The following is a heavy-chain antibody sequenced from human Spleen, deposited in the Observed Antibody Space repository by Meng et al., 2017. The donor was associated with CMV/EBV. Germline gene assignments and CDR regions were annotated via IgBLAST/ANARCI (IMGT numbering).Heavy chain of an antibody. V-gene: IGHV1-18*01. CDR1: GYTFNSYG. CDR2: ISAYNGNT. D-gene: IGHD5-18*01. CDR3: ARVQNPYRNWFDP. Sequence: NASGYTFNSYGSSCVRQGTGQGFEWMGWISAYNGNTNYAQKLQCRVTMTTDTSTSTAYMELRSLRSDDTAVYYCARVQNPYRNWFDPWGQGTLVTVSS. J-gene: IGHJ5*02.